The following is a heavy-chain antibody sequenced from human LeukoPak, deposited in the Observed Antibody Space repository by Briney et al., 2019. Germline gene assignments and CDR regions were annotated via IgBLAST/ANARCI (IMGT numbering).Heavy chain of an antibody. CDR1: GFTFSSYA. D-gene: IGHD3-9*01. V-gene: IGHV3-30-3*02. CDR3: AKLTEEMATFDY. CDR2: ISYDGSNK. J-gene: IGHJ4*02. Sequence: PGGSLRLSCAASGFTFSSYAMHWVRQAPGKGLEWVAVISYDGSNKYYADSVKGRFTISRDNSKNTLYLQMNSLRAEDTAVYYCAKLTEEMATFDYWGQGTLVTVSS.